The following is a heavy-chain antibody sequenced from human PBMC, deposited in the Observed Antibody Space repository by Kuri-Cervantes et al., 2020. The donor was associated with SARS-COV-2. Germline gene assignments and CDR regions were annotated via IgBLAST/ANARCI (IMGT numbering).Heavy chain of an antibody. CDR2: IIPIFGTA. Sequence: SVKVSCKASGYTFTSYGISWVRQAPGQGLEWMGGIIPIFGTANYAQKFQGRVTITADESTSTAYMELSSLRSEDTAVYYCATTPPNYYYYMDVWGKGTTVTVSS. D-gene: IGHD1/OR15-1a*01. J-gene: IGHJ6*03. CDR1: GYTFTSYG. CDR3: ATTPPNYYYYMDV. V-gene: IGHV1-69*13.